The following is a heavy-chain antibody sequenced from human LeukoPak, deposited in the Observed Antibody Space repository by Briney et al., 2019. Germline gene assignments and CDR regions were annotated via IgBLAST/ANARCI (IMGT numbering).Heavy chain of an antibody. Sequence: PSETLSLTCTVSGGSISSGSYYWSWIRQPAGKGLEWIGRIYTSGSTNYNPSLKSRVTISVDTSKNQFSLRLSSVTAADTAVYYCARAPISMTTVNWGYCFDYWGQGTLVTVSS. CDR1: GGSISSGSYY. CDR2: IYTSGST. CDR3: ARAPISMTTVNWGYCFDY. D-gene: IGHD4-17*01. V-gene: IGHV4-61*02. J-gene: IGHJ4*02.